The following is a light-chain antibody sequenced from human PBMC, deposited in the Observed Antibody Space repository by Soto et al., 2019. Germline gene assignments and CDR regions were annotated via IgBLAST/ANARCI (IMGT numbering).Light chain of an antibody. CDR2: SAS. V-gene: IGKV3-20*01. J-gene: IGKJ1*01. Sequence: EMVLTQSPGTLSLSPGERATLSCRASQSVNPYYLAWYQQKPGQAPRLLIYSASSRATGIPDRFSGSVSGTDFTLTISRLEPEDFVVYYCQYYGSSPWTFGQGTKVEIK. CDR1: QSVNPYY. CDR3: QYYGSSPWT.